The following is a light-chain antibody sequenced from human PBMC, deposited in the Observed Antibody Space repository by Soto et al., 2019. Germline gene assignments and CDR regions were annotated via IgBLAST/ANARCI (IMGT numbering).Light chain of an antibody. Sequence: IQMTQSPSTLSASVGDRVTITCRASQGISSYLAWYQQKPGKAPKLLIYAASTLQSGVPSRFSGSGSGTDFTLTISCLQSEDFATYYCQQYYSYPQTFGQGTTVDIK. J-gene: IGKJ1*01. V-gene: IGKV1-8*01. CDR1: QGISSY. CDR2: AAS. CDR3: QQYYSYPQT.